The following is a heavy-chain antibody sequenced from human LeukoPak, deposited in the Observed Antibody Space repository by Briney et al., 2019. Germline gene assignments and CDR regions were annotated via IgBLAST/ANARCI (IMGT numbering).Heavy chain of an antibody. Sequence: PGGSLRLSCAASGFTFSSYGMHWVRQAPGKGLEWVAVISYDGSNKYYADSVKGRFTISRDNSKNTLYLQMNSLRAEDTAVYYCAKDKAMDLYYFDYWGQGTLVTVSS. D-gene: IGHD5-18*01. CDR2: ISYDGSNK. V-gene: IGHV3-30*18. CDR3: AKDKAMDLYYFDY. CDR1: GFTFSSYG. J-gene: IGHJ4*02.